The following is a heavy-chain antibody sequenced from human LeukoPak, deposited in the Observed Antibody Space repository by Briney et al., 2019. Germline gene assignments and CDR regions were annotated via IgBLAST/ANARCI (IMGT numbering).Heavy chain of an antibody. J-gene: IGHJ6*02. D-gene: IGHD2-15*01. CDR2: ISYDGSNK. Sequence: GGSLRLPCAASGFTFSSYGMHWVRQAPGKGLEWVAVISYDGSNKYYADSVKGRFTISRDNSKNTLYLQMNSLRAEDTAVYYCAKEDRGYCSGGSCYAYYYGMDVWGQGTTVTVSS. V-gene: IGHV3-30*18. CDR1: GFTFSSYG. CDR3: AKEDRGYCSGGSCYAYYYGMDV.